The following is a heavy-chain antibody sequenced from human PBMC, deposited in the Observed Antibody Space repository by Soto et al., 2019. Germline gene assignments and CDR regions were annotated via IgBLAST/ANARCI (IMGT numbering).Heavy chain of an antibody. J-gene: IGHJ4*02. CDR3: ASVPLFGFGPIDFDY. D-gene: IGHD3-10*02. CDR2: IYYSGSH. CDR1: GGSISSYY. V-gene: IGHV4-59*08. Sequence: PSETLSLTCTVSGGSISSYYWSWIRQPPGKGLEWIGYIYYSGSHNFHPSPKRRVTISVDTSKNQFSLKLSSVNAADTAVYYCASVPLFGFGPIDFDYWGQGTLVTVSS.